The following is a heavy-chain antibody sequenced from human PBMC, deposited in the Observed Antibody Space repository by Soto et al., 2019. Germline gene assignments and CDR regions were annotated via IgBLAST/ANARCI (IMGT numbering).Heavy chain of an antibody. CDR2: ISWNSGLI. Sequence: GGSLRLSCAASGFTFDDYAMHWVRQAPGKSLEWVSGISWNSGLIGYADHVKGRFTISRDNAKNSLYLQMNSLRAEDTALYYCAKAWYNWNYSVFDIWGQGTMVTVSS. V-gene: IGHV3-9*01. CDR1: GFTFDDYA. CDR3: AKAWYNWNYSVFDI. J-gene: IGHJ3*02. D-gene: IGHD1-7*01.